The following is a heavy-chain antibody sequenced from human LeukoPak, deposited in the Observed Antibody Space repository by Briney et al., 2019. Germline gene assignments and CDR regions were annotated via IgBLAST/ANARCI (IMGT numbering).Heavy chain of an antibody. D-gene: IGHD6-13*01. CDR1: GFTFSSYA. Sequence: QTGGSLRLSCAASGFTFSSYAMSWVRQAPGKGLEWVSAISGSGGSTYYADSVKGRFTISRDNSKNTLYLQMNSLRAEDTAVYYCAKDTTGSSSWTYYFDYWGQGTLVTVSS. V-gene: IGHV3-23*01. CDR2: ISGSGGST. J-gene: IGHJ4*02. CDR3: AKDTTGSSSWTYYFDY.